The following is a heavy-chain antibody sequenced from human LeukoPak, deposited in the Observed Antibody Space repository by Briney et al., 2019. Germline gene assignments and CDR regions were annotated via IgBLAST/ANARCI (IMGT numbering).Heavy chain of an antibody. CDR3: AIAVAGIDYFDY. J-gene: IGHJ4*02. D-gene: IGHD6-19*01. CDR2: MNPNSGNT. CDR1: GYTFTSYD. Sequence: ASVKVSCTASGYTFTSYDINWVRQATGQGLESMGWMNPNSGNTGYAQKFQGRVTMTRNTSISTAYMELSSLRSEDTAVYYCAIAVAGIDYFDYWGQGTLVTVSS. V-gene: IGHV1-8*01.